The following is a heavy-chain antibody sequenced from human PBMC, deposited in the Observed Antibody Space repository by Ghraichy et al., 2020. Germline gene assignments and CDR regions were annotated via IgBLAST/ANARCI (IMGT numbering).Heavy chain of an antibody. D-gene: IGHD3-22*01. J-gene: IGHJ4*02. CDR1: GFTFSSYA. Sequence: GGSLRLSCAASGFTFSSYAMSWVRQAPGKGLEWVSAISGSGGSTYYADSVKGRFTISRDKSKNTLYLQMNSLRAEDTAVYYCAKFTHTYYYDSSGYYFDYWGQGTLVTVSS. CDR2: ISGSGGST. CDR3: AKFTHTYYYDSSGYYFDY. V-gene: IGHV3-23*01.